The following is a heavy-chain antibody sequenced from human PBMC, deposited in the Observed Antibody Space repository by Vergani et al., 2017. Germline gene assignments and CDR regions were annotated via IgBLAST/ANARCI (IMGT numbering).Heavy chain of an antibody. CDR3: GSSTQGYYYYYMDV. Sequence: QVQLQESGPGLVKPSETLSLTCTVSNDSVSNTFYYWGWIRQTPGKGLEWIGYIYYSGSTNYNPSLKSRVTISVDTSKNQFSLKLSSVTAADTAVYYCGSSTQGYYYYYMDVWGKGTTVTVSS. J-gene: IGHJ6*03. CDR1: NDSVSNTFYY. D-gene: IGHD2-2*01. CDR2: IYYSGST. V-gene: IGHV4-61*01.